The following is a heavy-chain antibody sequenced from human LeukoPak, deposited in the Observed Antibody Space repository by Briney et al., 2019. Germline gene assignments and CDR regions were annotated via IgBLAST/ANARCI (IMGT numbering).Heavy chain of an antibody. V-gene: IGHV1-24*01. CDR3: ATGKAGDAFDI. Sequence: ASVKVSCKVSGYTLSELFMHWVRQAPGKGLEWMGGFDPEEGEIIYAQKFQGRVTMTEDTSTDTAYMELSSLRPEDTAVYYCATGKAGDAFDIWGQGTMVTVSS. CDR1: GYTLSELF. CDR2: FDPEEGEI. J-gene: IGHJ3*02.